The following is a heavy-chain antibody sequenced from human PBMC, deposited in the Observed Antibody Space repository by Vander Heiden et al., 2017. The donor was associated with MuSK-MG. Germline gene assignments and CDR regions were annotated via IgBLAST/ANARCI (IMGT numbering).Heavy chain of an antibody. CDR2: IIPIFGTA. CDR3: AREGTIGAFDI. V-gene: IGHV1-69*01. CDR1: GGTFSSYA. J-gene: IGHJ3*02. D-gene: IGHD3-16*01. Sequence: QVQLVQSGAEVKKPGSSVKVSCKASGGTFSSYAISWVRQAPGQGLEWMGGIIPIFGTANDAQKFQGRVTITADESTSTAYMEMRRMRAEDTAVYYGAREGTIGAFDIWGQGTMVTVSS.